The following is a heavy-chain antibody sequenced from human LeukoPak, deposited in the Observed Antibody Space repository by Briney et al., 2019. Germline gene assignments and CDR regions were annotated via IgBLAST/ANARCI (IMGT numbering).Heavy chain of an antibody. CDR3: ARDSARGKGGGVLLRN. CDR1: GDSISRYH. V-gene: IGHV4-59*01. D-gene: IGHD3-22*01. J-gene: IGHJ4*02. Sequence: SETLSLTCTVSGDSISRYHWSWIRQPPGKGLEWIGYIYYSGSTKYNPSLKNRVTISVDTSKNQFSLKLSSVTATDTAVYYCARDSARGKGGGVLLRNWGQGTLVTVSS. CDR2: IYYSGST.